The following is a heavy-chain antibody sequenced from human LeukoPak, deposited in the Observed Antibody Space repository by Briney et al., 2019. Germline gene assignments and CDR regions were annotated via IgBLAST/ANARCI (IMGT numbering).Heavy chain of an antibody. D-gene: IGHD2-8*02. CDR2: IKSRADGGTI. Sequence: GGSLRLPCAASGFTFSNAWMNWVRQAPGKGLEWVGRIKSRADGGTIDYAAPVKGRFTISRDDSKHMLYLQIHSLKNEDTAVYFCTTDLPGGDFDYWGQGTLVTVSS. V-gene: IGHV3-15*01. CDR1: GFTFSNAW. J-gene: IGHJ4*02. CDR3: TTDLPGGDFDY.